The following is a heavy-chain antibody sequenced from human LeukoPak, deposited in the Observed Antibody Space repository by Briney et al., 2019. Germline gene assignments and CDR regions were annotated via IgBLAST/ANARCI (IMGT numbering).Heavy chain of an antibody. V-gene: IGHV3-30*18. CDR1: GFTFSSYG. CDR2: ISYDGSNQ. CDR3: AKGYGSGSYSTDY. J-gene: IGHJ4*02. Sequence: PGGSLRLSRAASGFTFSSYGMHWVRQAPGKGLEWVAVISYDGSNQYYADSVKGRFTISRDNSKNTLYVQVNSLRPEDTSVYYCAKGYGSGSYSTDYWGQGTLVTVSS. D-gene: IGHD3-10*01.